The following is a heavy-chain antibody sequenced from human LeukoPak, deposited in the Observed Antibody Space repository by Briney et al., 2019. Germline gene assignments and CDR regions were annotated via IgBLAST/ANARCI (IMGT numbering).Heavy chain of an antibody. J-gene: IGHJ5*02. D-gene: IGHD2-8*02. CDR1: GFTVSSNY. Sequence: GGSLRLSCAASGFTVSSNYMSWVRQAPGKGLEWVSVIYSGGSTYYADSVKGRFTISRDNSKNTLYLQMNSLRAEDTAVYHCARDLGNFGRGGSYFDPWGQGTLVIVSS. CDR3: ARDLGNFGRGGSYFDP. CDR2: IYSGGST. V-gene: IGHV3-53*01.